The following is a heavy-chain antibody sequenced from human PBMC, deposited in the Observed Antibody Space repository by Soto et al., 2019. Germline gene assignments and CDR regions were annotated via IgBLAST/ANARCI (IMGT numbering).Heavy chain of an antibody. CDR3: AGYRYDY. D-gene: IGHD5-18*01. CDR2: TYYRSRWYH. CDR1: GDSVSSNSAA. V-gene: IGHV6-1*01. Sequence: PSQTDSLTYDISGDSVSSNSAAWNWIRQSPSRGFEWLGRTYYRSRWYHDYAVSVKSRIIINPDTSKDQVSLQLNSVTPDDTAVYYCAGYRYDYWGQGTVVTVSS. J-gene: IGHJ4*02.